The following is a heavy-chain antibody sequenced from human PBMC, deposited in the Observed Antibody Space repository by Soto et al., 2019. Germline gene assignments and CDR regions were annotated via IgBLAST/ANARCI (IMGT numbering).Heavy chain of an antibody. CDR1: GFTLSTCA. CDR2: IKQDGSEK. Sequence: GESLRRSAAASGFTLSTCAMSWVGQAPGKGLEWVANIKQDGSEKYYVDSVKGRFTISRDNAKNSLYLQMNSLRAEDTAVYYCARGAAMAYGMDVWGQGT. J-gene: IGHJ6*02. V-gene: IGHV3-7*03. CDR3: ARGAAMAYGMDV. D-gene: IGHD5-18*01.